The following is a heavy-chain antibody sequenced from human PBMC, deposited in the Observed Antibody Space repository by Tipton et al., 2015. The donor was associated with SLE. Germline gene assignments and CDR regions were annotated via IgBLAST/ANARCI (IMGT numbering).Heavy chain of an antibody. D-gene: IGHD4/OR15-4a*01. CDR1: GFTFSSYA. CDR2: ISGSGGST. V-gene: IGHV3-23*01. J-gene: IGHJ4*02. CDR3: AKPVYGATPLDF. Sequence: SLRLSCAASGFTFSSYAMSWVRQAPGKGLEWVSAISGSGGSTYYADSVKGRFTISRDNSKNTVHLQMNSLTVDDTAVYYCAKPVYGATPLDFWGQGTLVTVSS.